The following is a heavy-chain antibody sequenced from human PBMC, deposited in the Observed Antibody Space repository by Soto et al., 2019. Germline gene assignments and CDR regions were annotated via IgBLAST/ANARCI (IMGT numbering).Heavy chain of an antibody. D-gene: IGHD3-16*01. Sequence: QEQLVQSGPELKKPGSSVKVSCKDSGGLFSSFAISWVRQAPGQGLEWLGGIIPVFGTTNYAEKFQDRVTMTADESTNTAYMELSSLTSGDTAMYYCARGGGPYVWFNEFWGQGTLVTVSS. CDR3: ARGGGPYVWFNEF. V-gene: IGHV1-69*01. CDR1: GGLFSSFA. J-gene: IGHJ4*02. CDR2: IIPVFGTT.